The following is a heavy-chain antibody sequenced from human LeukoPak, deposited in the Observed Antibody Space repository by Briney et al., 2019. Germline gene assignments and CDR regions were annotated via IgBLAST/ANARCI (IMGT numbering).Heavy chain of an antibody. V-gene: IGHV3-21*01. Sequence: GGSLRLSCAASGFTFSSYSMNWVRQAPGKGLEWVSSISSSSSYIYYADSVKGRFTISRDNAKNSLYLQMNSLRAEDTAVYYCASYPPVGDSSSHYWGQGTLVTVSS. J-gene: IGHJ4*02. D-gene: IGHD6-13*01. CDR2: ISSSSSYI. CDR1: GFTFSSYS. CDR3: ASYPPVGDSSSHY.